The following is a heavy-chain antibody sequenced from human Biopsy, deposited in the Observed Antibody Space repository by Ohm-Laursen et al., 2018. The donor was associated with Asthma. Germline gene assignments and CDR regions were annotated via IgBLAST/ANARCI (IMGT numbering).Heavy chain of an antibody. J-gene: IGHJ4*02. CDR1: GGSVSSGSHY. CDR2: ISYSGST. D-gene: IGHD5-18*01. V-gene: IGHV4-61*01. CDR3: ARDFADSAMDYFDY. Sequence: TLSLTCTVSGGSVSSGSHYWSWIRQPPGKGLEWIGYISYSGSTNYNPSLKSRVTISVDTSKNQFSLKLSSVTAADTAVYYCARDFADSAMDYFDYWGQGTLVTVSS.